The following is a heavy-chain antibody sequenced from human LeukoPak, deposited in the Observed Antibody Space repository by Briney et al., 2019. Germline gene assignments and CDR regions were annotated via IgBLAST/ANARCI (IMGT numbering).Heavy chain of an antibody. CDR2: ISSSSSYI. Sequence: GGSLRLSCAASGFTFSSYEMNWVRQAPGKGLEWVSSISSSSSYIYYADSVKGRFTISRDNAKNSLYLQMNSLRAEDTAVYYCARVTVPYDSSGYPDYWGQGTLVTVSS. CDR1: GFTFSSYE. CDR3: ARVTVPYDSSGYPDY. V-gene: IGHV3-21*01. D-gene: IGHD3-22*01. J-gene: IGHJ4*02.